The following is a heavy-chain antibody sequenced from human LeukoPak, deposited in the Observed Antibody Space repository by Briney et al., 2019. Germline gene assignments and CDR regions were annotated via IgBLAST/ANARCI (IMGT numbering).Heavy chain of an antibody. CDR2: INPNSGGT. D-gene: IGHD1-26*01. Sequence: ASVKVSCKASGYTFTGYYMHWVRQAPGQGLEWMGWINPNSGGTNYAQKFQGRVTMTRDTSISTAYMELSRLRSDDTAVYYCARDIPHANMVGATRTWFFDYWGQGTLVTVSS. CDR1: GYTFTGYY. CDR3: ARDIPHANMVGATRTWFFDY. V-gene: IGHV1-2*02. J-gene: IGHJ4*02.